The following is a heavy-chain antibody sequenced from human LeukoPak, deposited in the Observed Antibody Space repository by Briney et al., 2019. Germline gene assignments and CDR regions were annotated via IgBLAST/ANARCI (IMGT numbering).Heavy chain of an antibody. Sequence: SETLSLTCTVSGDSISSSSYYWGWIRQPPGKGLEWIGSIYYSGSTYYNPSLKSRVTISVDTSKNQFSLRLSSVTAADTAVYYCASGTTMSYWGQGTLVTVSS. V-gene: IGHV4-39*07. CDR1: GDSISSSSYY. J-gene: IGHJ4*02. D-gene: IGHD1-1*01. CDR3: ASGTTMSY. CDR2: IYYSGST.